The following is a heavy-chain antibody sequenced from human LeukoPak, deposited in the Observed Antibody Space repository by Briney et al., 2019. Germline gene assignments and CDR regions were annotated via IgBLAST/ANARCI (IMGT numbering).Heavy chain of an antibody. CDR3: ARGFLPGYYFDY. V-gene: IGHV3-21*04. D-gene: IGHD3-10*01. J-gene: IGHJ4*02. CDR1: GFTFSSYS. Sequence: GGSLRLSCAASGFTFSSYSMNWVRQAPGKGLEWVSSISSSSSYIYYADSVKGRFTISRDNAKNSLYLQMNSLRAEDTAVYYCARGFLPGYYFDYWGQGTLVTLSS. CDR2: ISSSSSYI.